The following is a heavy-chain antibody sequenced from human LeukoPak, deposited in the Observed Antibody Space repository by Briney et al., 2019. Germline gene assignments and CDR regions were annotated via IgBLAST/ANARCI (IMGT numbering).Heavy chain of an antibody. CDR3: AREPRSYYDILTGSRNWFDP. V-gene: IGHV4-4*07. CDR1: GGSISSYY. D-gene: IGHD3-9*01. J-gene: IGHJ5*02. Sequence: SETLSLTCTVSGGSISSYYWSWIRQPAGKGLEWIGRIYTSWSTNYNPSLKSRVTMSVDTSKNQFSLKLSSVTAADTAVYYCAREPRSYYDILTGSRNWFDPWGQGTLVTVSS. CDR2: IYTSWST.